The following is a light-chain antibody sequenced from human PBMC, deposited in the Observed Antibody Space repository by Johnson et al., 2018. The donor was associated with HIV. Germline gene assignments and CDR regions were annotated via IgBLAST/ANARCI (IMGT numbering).Light chain of an antibody. CDR1: TSNIGDHS. CDR3: ATWDASLSANV. CDR2: DND. Sequence: QSVLTQPPSVSAAPGRWVTVSCSGTTSNIGDHSVSWFQHLPGAAPKLLIYDNDRRPSGVPDRFSGSKSAASATLAITGLQSGDGGDYYCATWDASLSANVFRTGNKVTVL. J-gene: IGLJ1*01. V-gene: IGLV1-51*02.